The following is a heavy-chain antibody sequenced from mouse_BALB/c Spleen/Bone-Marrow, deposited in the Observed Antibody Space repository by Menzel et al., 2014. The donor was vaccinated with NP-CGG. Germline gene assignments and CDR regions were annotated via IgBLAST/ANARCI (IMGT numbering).Heavy chain of an antibody. V-gene: IGHV2-6-7*01. CDR2: IWGDGST. Sequence: VMLVESGPGLVAPSQSLSITCTVSGFSLXGYGVNWVRQPPGKGLEWLGMIWGDGSTDYNSALKSRLSISKDNSKSQVFLKMNSLRTDDTARYYCARGGFAYWGQGTLVTVSA. CDR1: GFSLXGYG. CDR3: ARGGFAY. J-gene: IGHJ3*01.